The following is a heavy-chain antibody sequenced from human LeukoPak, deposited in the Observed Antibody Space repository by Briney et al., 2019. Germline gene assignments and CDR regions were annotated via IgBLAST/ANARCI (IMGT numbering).Heavy chain of an antibody. V-gene: IGHV4-31*03. D-gene: IGHD3-22*01. CDR1: GASISSGGYY. CDR3: VRWVYYYDSTGQYDY. Sequence: SETLSLTCTVSGASISSGGYYWSWIRQHLGKGLEWIGYISYSGSTYYNPSLKSRVTISVDTSKNQFSLKLSSVTAADTAVYYCVRWVYYYDSTGQYDYWGQGTLVTVSS. CDR2: ISYSGST. J-gene: IGHJ4*02.